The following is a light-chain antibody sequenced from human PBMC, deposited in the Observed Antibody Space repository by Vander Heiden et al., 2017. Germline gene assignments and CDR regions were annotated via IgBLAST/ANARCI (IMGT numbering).Light chain of an antibody. J-gene: IGLJ1*01. CDR2: EDS. CDR1: ALPKQY. CDR3: YSTDSSGNHRGV. V-gene: IGLV3-10*01. Sequence: SYDLTQPPPVSVSPGQTARITCSGDALPKQYAYWYQQKSGQAPVLVIYEDSKRPSGIPERFSGSSSGTMATLTISGAQVEDEADYYCYSTDSSGNHRGVFGTGTKVTVL.